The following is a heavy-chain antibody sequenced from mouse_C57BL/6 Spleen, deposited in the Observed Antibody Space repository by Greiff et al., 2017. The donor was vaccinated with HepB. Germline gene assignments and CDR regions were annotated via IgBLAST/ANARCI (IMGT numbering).Heavy chain of an antibody. D-gene: IGHD1-1*01. Sequence: QVQLKQSGAELVKPGASVKISCKASGYAFSSYWMNWVKQRPGKGLEWIGQIYPGDGDTNYNGKFKGKATLTADKSSSTAYMQLSSLTSEDSAVYFCASYGSSYWYFDVWGTGTMVTVSS. J-gene: IGHJ1*03. CDR1: GYAFSSYW. CDR2: IYPGDGDT. CDR3: ASYGSSYWYFDV. V-gene: IGHV1-80*01.